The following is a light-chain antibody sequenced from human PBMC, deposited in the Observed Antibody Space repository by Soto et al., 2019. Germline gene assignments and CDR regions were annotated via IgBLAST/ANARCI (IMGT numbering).Light chain of an antibody. CDR3: QHNGTSPRYT. CDR1: QAVTNNY. CDR2: GAS. Sequence: ETILTQSPGTLSLSPGERATLSCKTSQAVTNNYLAWYQQKFGQAPRLLIYGASSRATGIPDRFSGSGSGTDFTLTISRLEPEDFAVYFCQHNGTSPRYTFGQGTELELK. V-gene: IGKV3-20*01. J-gene: IGKJ2*01.